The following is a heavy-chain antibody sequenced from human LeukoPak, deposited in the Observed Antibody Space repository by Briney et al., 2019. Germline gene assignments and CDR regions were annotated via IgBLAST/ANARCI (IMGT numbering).Heavy chain of an antibody. Sequence: GASVNVSCKASGYTFTGYYMHWVRQAPGQGLEWMGWINPNSGGTNYAQKFQGRVTMTRDTSISTAYMELSRLRSDDTAVYYCARTVALPAATCLDYWGQGTLVTVSS. CDR3: ARTVALPAATCLDY. D-gene: IGHD2-15*01. CDR1: GYTFTGYY. J-gene: IGHJ4*02. CDR2: INPNSGGT. V-gene: IGHV1-2*02.